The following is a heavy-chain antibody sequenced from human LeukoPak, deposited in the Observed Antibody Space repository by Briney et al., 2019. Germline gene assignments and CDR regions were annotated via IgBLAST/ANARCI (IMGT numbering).Heavy chain of an antibody. CDR1: GGSISSNY. CDR2: MYYSGSA. Sequence: SETLSLTCTVSGGSISSNYWSWIRQPPGKGLEWIGYMYYSGSANYNPSLKSRITMSVDTSKNQFSLKLTSVTAADTAVYYCASRYSGNGFFDYWGQGTLVTVSS. CDR3: ASRYSGNGFFDY. D-gene: IGHD5-12*01. J-gene: IGHJ4*02. V-gene: IGHV4-59*01.